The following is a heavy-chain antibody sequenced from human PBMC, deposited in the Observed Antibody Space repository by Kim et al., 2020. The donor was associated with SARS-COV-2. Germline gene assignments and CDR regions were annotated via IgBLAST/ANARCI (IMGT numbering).Heavy chain of an antibody. CDR3: ARDTIFGVVITRGYFDY. CDR1: GDSISSNNYY. V-gene: IGHV4-39*02. Sequence: SETLSLTCTVSGDSISSNNYYWGWIRQPPGKGLEWIGNIYYSGSTYYNPSLKSRLTISVDTSKNQFSLRLSSVTAADTAVYYCARDTIFGVVITRGYFDYWGQGTLVTVSS. D-gene: IGHD3-3*01. CDR2: IYYSGST. J-gene: IGHJ4*02.